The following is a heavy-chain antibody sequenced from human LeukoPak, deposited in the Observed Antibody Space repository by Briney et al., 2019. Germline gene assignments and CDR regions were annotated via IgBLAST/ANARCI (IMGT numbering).Heavy chain of an antibody. CDR1: GGSISSSSYY. CDR3: ASHSGRYDFWSGYYLGWFDP. J-gene: IGHJ5*02. V-gene: IGHV4-39*01. D-gene: IGHD3-3*01. CDR2: IYYSGST. Sequence: SETLSLTCTVSGGSISSSSYYWGWIRQPPGKGLEWIGSIYYSGSTYYSPSLKSRVTISVDTSKNQFSLKLSSVTAADTAVYYCASHSGRYDFWSGYYLGWFDPWGQGTLVTVSS.